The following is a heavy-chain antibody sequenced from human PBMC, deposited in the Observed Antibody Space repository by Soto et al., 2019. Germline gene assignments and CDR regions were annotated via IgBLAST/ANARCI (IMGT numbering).Heavy chain of an antibody. CDR3: ARGYCGGDCYSHFDS. V-gene: IGHV1-3*01. CDR1: GYSFTNYA. D-gene: IGHD2-21*02. CDR2: VNAGNGDT. Sequence: GASVKVSCKASGYSFTNYAIHWVRQAPGQRLEWLGWVNAGNGDTKYSQRFQGRVTFTRDTSATTAYMDLSSLRSEDTAVYYCARGYCGGDCYSHFDSWGQGTRVTVSS. J-gene: IGHJ4*02.